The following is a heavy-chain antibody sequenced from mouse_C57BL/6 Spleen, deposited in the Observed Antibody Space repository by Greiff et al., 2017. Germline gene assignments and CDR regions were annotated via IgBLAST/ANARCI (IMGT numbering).Heavy chain of an antibody. CDR2: ISDGGSYT. CDR1: GFTFSSYA. Sequence: EVQLVESGGGLVKPGGSLKLSCAASGFTFSSYAMSWVRQTPEKRLEWVATISDGGSYTYYPDNVKGRFTISRDNAKNNLYLQMSHLKSEDTAMYYCARRGYGSSYVFDYWGQGTTLTVSS. CDR3: ARRGYGSSYVFDY. V-gene: IGHV5-4*01. J-gene: IGHJ2*01. D-gene: IGHD1-1*01.